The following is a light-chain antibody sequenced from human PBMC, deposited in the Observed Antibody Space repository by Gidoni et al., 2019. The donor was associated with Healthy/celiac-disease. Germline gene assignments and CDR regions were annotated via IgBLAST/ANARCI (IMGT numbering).Light chain of an antibody. Sequence: ELVVTQSPATLSVSPGERATLACRASQRVSSNLAWYQQKPGQAPRLLIYGASTRATGIPARFSGRGSGTEFTLTISSLQSEDFAVYYCHQYNNWPPWTFGQGTKVEIK. CDR3: HQYNNWPPWT. CDR2: GAS. CDR1: QRVSSN. J-gene: IGKJ1*01. V-gene: IGKV3-15*01.